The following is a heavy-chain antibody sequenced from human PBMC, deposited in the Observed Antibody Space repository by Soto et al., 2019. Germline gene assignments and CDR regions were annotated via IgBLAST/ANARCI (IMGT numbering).Heavy chain of an antibody. CDR1: PFSISTRGMC. Sequence: RVNPKQTLTQACASSPFSISTRGMCVSWSRHPQGKALECIALIDCDDDKYYRTSLKTRLTISKDTSKKHVVITLTNMDPVDTATYYCARERIAAAGTCYFDYWGQGTMVTVSS. J-gene: IGHJ4*02. D-gene: IGHD6-13*01. CDR3: ARERIAAAGTCYFDY. CDR2: IDCDDDK. V-gene: IGHV2-70*01.